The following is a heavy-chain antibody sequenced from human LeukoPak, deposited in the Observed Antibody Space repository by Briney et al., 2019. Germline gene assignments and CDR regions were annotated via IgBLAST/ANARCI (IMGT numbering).Heavy chain of an antibody. CDR1: GCSISSYY. Sequence: PSETLSLTCTVSGCSISSYYWSWIRQPPGKGLEWIGYIYYSGSTNYNPSLKSRVTISVDTSKNQFSLKLSSVTAADTAVYYCARAYYYGSGSTINWLMSFDYWGQGTLVTVSS. CDR2: IYYSGST. V-gene: IGHV4-59*01. J-gene: IGHJ4*02. CDR3: ARAYYYGSGSTINWLMSFDY. D-gene: IGHD3-10*01.